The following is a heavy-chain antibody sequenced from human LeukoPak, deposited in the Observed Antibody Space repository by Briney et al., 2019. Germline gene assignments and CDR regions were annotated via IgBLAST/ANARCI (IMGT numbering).Heavy chain of an antibody. CDR2: INPNSGGT. Sequence: PGGSLRLSCAASGFTFSSYAMHWVRQAPGQGLEWTGRINPNSGGTNYAQKFQGRVTMTRDTSISTAYMELSRLRSDDTAVYYCASPAETRAFDIWGQGTMVTVSS. V-gene: IGHV1-2*06. J-gene: IGHJ3*02. CDR3: ASPAETRAFDI. CDR1: GFTFSSYA.